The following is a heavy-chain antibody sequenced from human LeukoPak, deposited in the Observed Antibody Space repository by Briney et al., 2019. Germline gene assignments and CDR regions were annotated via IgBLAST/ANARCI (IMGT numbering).Heavy chain of an antibody. CDR1: GGSISSYY. CDR3: ARAGAGYSSGQKN. V-gene: IGHV4-59*12. J-gene: IGHJ4*02. Sequence: SETLSLTCTVSGGSISSYYWSWIRQPPGKGLEWIGYIYYSGSTNYNPSLKSRVTISVDTSKNQFSLKLSSVTAADTAVYYCARAGAGYSSGQKNWGQGTLVTVSS. CDR2: IYYSGST. D-gene: IGHD6-19*01.